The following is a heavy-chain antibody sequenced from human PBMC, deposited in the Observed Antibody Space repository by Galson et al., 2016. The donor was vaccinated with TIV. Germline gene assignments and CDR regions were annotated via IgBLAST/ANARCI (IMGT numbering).Heavy chain of an antibody. CDR3: GSGQYIEW. J-gene: IGHJ1*01. CDR2: ISWNSDSI. V-gene: IGHV3-9*01. D-gene: IGHD2-15*01. CDR1: GFTFDDFV. Sequence: SLRLSCAASGFTFDDFVMHWVRQAPGKGLEWVSGISWNSDSIGYADSVKGRFTISRDNAKNSLYLQMNSLRAEDTAMYYCGSGQYIEWWGQGTLVTVSS.